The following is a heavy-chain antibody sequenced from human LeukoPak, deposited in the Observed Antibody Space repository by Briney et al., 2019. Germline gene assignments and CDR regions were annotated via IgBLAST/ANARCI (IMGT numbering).Heavy chain of an antibody. V-gene: IGHV3-23*01. CDR1: GFTFSSYG. Sequence: GGSLRLSCAASGFTFSSYGMSWVRQAPGKGLEWVSAISGSGGSTYYADSVKGRFTISRDNSKNTLYLQMNSLRAEDTAVYYCAKYSWFGELLSEFDYWGQGTLVTVSS. CDR3: AKYSWFGELLSEFDY. CDR2: ISGSGGST. J-gene: IGHJ4*02. D-gene: IGHD3-10*01.